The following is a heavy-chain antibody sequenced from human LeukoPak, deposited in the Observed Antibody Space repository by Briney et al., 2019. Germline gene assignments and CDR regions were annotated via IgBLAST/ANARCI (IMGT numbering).Heavy chain of an antibody. D-gene: IGHD4-17*01. CDR1: GGSFSGYY. CDR3: ARDFGYGDYFFDD. J-gene: IGHJ4*02. V-gene: IGHV4-59*12. Sequence: SETLSLTCAVYGGSFSGYYWSRIRPRPGKGLEWIGYIYYSGSTNYNPSLKSRVTISVDTSKNQFSLKLSSVTAADTAVYYCARDFGYGDYFFDDWGQGTLVTVSS. CDR2: IYYSGST.